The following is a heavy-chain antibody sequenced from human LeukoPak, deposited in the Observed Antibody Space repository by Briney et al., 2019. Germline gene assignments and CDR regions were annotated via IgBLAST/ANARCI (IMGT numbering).Heavy chain of an antibody. CDR1: GGTFISYA. CDR2: IIPILGIA. J-gene: IGHJ4*02. V-gene: IGHV1-69*04. CDR3: ARGITMISPPDY. D-gene: IGHD3-22*01. Sequence: ASVKVSCKASGGTFISYAISWVRQAPGQGLEWMGRIIPILGIANYAQKFQGRVTITADKSTSTAYMELSSLRSEDTAVYYCARGITMISPPDYWGQGTLVTVSS.